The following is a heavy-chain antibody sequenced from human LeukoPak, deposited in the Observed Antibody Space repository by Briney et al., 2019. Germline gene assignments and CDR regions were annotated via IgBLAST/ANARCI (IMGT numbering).Heavy chain of an antibody. CDR3: AKVRNSYSSSWGNYDY. J-gene: IGHJ4*02. CDR1: GFTFSSYG. V-gene: IGHV3-33*06. D-gene: IGHD6-13*01. Sequence: PGGSLRLSCAASGFTFSSYGMHWVRQAPGKGLEWVAVIWYDGSNKNNADSVKGRFTISRDNSKNTLYLQMNSLRAEDTAVYYCAKVRNSYSSSWGNYDYWGQGTLVTVSS. CDR2: IWYDGSNK.